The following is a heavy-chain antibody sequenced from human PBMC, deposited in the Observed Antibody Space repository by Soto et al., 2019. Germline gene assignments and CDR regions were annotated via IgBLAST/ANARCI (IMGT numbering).Heavy chain of an antibody. D-gene: IGHD3-22*01. Sequence: GGSLRLSCAASGFSVSSNYMNWVRQAPGKGLEWVSVIYSGGTTYYADSVKGRFTISRDSSKNTLYLQMNSLRPDDTTLYYCAASRGFDSSGYSGYYYGMDVWGQGTTVTAP. CDR1: GFSVSSNY. J-gene: IGHJ6*02. V-gene: IGHV3-53*05. CDR2: IYSGGTT. CDR3: AASRGFDSSGYSGYYYGMDV.